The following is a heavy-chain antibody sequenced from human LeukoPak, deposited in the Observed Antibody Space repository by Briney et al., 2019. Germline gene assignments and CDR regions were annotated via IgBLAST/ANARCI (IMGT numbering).Heavy chain of an antibody. D-gene: IGHD3-10*01. J-gene: IGHJ4*02. V-gene: IGHV1-18*01. CDR1: GYTFTSYG. CDR3: ARDLPRLLWFGELLFDY. Sequence: ASVKVSRKASGYTFTSYGISWVRQAPGQGLEWMGWIITYNANTNYAQKLQGRVTMTTDTSTSTAYMELRSLRSDDTAVYYCARDLPRLLWFGELLFDYWGQGTLVTVSS. CDR2: IITYNANT.